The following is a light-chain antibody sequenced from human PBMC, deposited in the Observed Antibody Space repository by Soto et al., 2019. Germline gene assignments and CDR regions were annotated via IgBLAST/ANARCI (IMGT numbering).Light chain of an antibody. CDR3: QQSYSTPRAT. Sequence: DIQMTQSPAALSGSVGGRCTITCRASQDISNYLNWYQQKPGKAPKLLIYAASSLQSGVPSRFSGSGSGTDFTLTISSLQPEDFATYYCQQSYSTPRATFGPGTKVDIK. CDR2: AAS. J-gene: IGKJ3*01. V-gene: IGKV1-39*01. CDR1: QDISNY.